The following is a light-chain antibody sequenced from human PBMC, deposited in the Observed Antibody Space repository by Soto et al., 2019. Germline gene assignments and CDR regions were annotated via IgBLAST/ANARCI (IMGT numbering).Light chain of an antibody. J-gene: IGKJ1*01. V-gene: IGKV1-39*01. CDR2: AAS. CDR3: QQSYSSPRT. CDR1: QSIRRS. Sequence: DIQMTQSPSTLSASVADRVTLTCRASQSIRRSLNWYQQKPGKAPKLLIYAASSLQSGVPSRFSGGGYGTDFTLTITSLQSEDFAIYYCQQSYSSPRTFGQGTKVDIK.